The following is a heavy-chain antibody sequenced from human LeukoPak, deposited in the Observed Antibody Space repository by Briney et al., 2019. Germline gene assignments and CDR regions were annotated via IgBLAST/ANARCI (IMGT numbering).Heavy chain of an antibody. V-gene: IGHV3-23*01. CDR1: GFTFSSYA. J-gene: IGHJ6*03. CDR2: ISGSGGTT. CDR3: AKNGDRGAYCSGGSCYPYYYYYMDV. D-gene: IGHD2-15*01. Sequence: GGSLRLSCAASGFTFSSYAMSWVRQAPGKGLEWVSAISGSGGTTYYADSVKGRFTISGDNSKNTLYLQMNSLRAEDTAIYYCAKNGDRGAYCSGGSCYPYYYYYMDVWGKGTTVTISS.